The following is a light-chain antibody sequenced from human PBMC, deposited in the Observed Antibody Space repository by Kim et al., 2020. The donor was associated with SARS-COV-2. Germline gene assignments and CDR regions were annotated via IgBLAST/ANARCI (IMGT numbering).Light chain of an antibody. J-gene: IGLJ7*01. CDR2: GDR. CDR1: RSNIGAGYD. CDR3: QSYDKTLSASV. V-gene: IGLV1-40*01. Sequence: QRVNISCTGSRSNIGAGYDVHWHQHFPGTAPRLLIFGDRNRPSGIPDRFSGSQSGTSASLAITGLQAEDDADYYCQSYDKTLSASVFGSGTQLTVL.